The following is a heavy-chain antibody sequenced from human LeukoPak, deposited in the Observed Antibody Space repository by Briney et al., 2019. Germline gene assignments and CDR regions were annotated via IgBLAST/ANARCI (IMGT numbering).Heavy chain of an antibody. V-gene: IGHV3-30*02. D-gene: IGHD7-27*01. J-gene: IGHJ4*02. CDR3: AKDRLGRFDY. Sequence: GGSLRLSCAASGFTFSSYEMNWVRQAPGKGLEWAAFIRYDGSNKYYADSVKGRFTISRDNSKNTLYLQMNSLRAEDTAVYYCAKDRLGRFDYWGQGTLVTVSS. CDR1: GFTFSSYE. CDR2: IRYDGSNK.